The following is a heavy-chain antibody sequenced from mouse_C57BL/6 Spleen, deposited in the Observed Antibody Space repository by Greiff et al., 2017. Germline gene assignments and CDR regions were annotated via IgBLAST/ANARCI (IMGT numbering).Heavy chain of an antibody. D-gene: IGHD2-1*01. V-gene: IGHV1-55*01. J-gene: IGHJ4*01. CDR2: LYPGSGST. CDR1: GYTFTSYW. Sequence: VQLQQPGAELVKPGASVKMSCKASGYTFTSYWITWVKQRPEQGLEWIGDLYPGSGSTNYNEKFKSKATLTVDTSSSTAYMQLSSLTSEDSAVYYCARWGNGAMDDWGQGTSVTVSS. CDR3: ARWGNGAMDD.